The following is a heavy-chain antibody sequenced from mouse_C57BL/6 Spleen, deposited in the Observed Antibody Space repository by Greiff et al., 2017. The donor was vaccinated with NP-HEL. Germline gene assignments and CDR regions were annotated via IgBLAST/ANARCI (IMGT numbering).Heavy chain of an antibody. V-gene: IGHV5-9*01. CDR2: ISGGGGNT. CDR1: GFTFSSYT. CDR3: ARHYGSSTCCAY. Sequence: EVQLVESGGGLVKPGGSLKLSCAASGFTFSSYTMSWVRQTPEKRLEWVATISGGGGNTYYPDSVKGRFTISRDNAKNTLYLQMRSLRSEDTALFYCARHYGSSTCCAYWGQGTLVTVSA. D-gene: IGHD1-1*01. J-gene: IGHJ3*01.